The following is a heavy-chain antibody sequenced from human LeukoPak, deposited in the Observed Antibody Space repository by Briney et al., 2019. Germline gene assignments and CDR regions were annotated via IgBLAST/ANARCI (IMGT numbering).Heavy chain of an antibody. CDR3: ARYITVGATYQHFDY. J-gene: IGHJ4*02. V-gene: IGHV1-2*06. Sequence: ASVKVSCKASGYTFTSYGISWVRQAPGQGLEWMGRINPNSGGTNYAQKFQGRVTMTRDTSISTAYMELSRLRSDDTAVYYCARYITVGATYQHFDYWGQGTLVTVSS. CDR2: INPNSGGT. D-gene: IGHD1-26*01. CDR1: GYTFTSYG.